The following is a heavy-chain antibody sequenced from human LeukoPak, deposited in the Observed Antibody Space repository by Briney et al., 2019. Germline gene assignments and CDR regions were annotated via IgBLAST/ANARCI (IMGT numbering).Heavy chain of an antibody. CDR1: GFTFSSYA. CDR2: ISYDGSNK. J-gene: IGHJ4*02. V-gene: IGHV3-30-3*01. Sequence: GGSLRLSCAASGFTFSSYAMHWVRQAPGKGLEWVAVISYDGSNKYYADSVKGRFTISRDNAKNSLYQQMNSLRAEDTAVYYCARAGTTVTPFDYWGQGTLVTVSS. CDR3: ARAGTTVTPFDY. D-gene: IGHD4-11*01.